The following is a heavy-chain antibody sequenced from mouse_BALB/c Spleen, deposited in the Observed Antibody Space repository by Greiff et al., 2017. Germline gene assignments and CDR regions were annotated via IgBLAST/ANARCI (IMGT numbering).Heavy chain of an antibody. Sequence: DVQLVESGAGLVQPGCSLRLSCTASGFTFTDYYMSWVRQPPGQALEWLGFISNKANDYTTEYSASVKGKFTITRDTSQSILYLQMNTLRAEDSATYFCAREYYSDYYAMDYWGQGTSVTVSS. CDR3: AREYYSDYYAMDY. V-gene: IGHV7-3*02. CDR2: ISNKANDYTT. D-gene: IGHD1-1*01. J-gene: IGHJ4*01. CDR1: GFTFTDYY.